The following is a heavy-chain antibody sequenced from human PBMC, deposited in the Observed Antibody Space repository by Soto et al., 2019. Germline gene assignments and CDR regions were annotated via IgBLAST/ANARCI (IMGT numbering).Heavy chain of an antibody. CDR1: GFTFSNAW. V-gene: IGHV3-15*01. CDR3: TTDKYSSGWSDWFDH. Sequence: GGSLRLSCAASGFTFSNAWMSWVRQAPGKGLEWVGRIKSKTDGGASDYAAPVKGRFTISRDDSKNTLYLQMNSLKTEDAAVYYCTTDKYSSGWSDWFDHWGQGTLVTVSS. J-gene: IGHJ5*02. D-gene: IGHD6-19*01. CDR2: IKSKTDGGAS.